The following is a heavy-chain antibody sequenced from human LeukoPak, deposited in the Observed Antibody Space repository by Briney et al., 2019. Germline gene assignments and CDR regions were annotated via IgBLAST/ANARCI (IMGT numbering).Heavy chain of an antibody. J-gene: IGHJ4*02. CDR2: ISYDGTDK. CDR3: AKDQGGYYGSGSYSPLDY. D-gene: IGHD3-10*01. V-gene: IGHV3-30*18. Sequence: GGSLRLSCAASGLIFSSYGMHWVRQAPGKGLEWVALISYDGTDKYYADSVKGRFTISRDNSKNTLNLQMDSLRPEDTAVYYCAKDQGGYYGSGSYSPLDYWGQGTLVTVSS. CDR1: GLIFSSYG.